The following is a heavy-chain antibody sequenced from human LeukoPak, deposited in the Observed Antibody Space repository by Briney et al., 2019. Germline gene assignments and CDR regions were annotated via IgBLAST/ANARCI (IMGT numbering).Heavy chain of an antibody. CDR2: ISGSGGST. CDR1: GFTSSSYA. Sequence: PGGSLRLSCAASGFTSSSYAMSWVRQAPGKGLEWVSAISGSGGSTYYADSVKGRFTISRDNSKNTLYLQMNSLRAEDTTVYYCAKRTRYYFDYWGQRTLVTVSS. CDR3: AKRTRYYFDY. D-gene: IGHD1-7*01. V-gene: IGHV3-23*01. J-gene: IGHJ4*02.